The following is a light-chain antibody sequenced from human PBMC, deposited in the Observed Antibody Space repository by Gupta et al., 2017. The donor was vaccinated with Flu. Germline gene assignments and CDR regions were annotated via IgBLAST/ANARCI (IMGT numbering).Light chain of an antibody. CDR1: QYISTY. CDR2: AAS. Sequence: DMQMAQSPSSLSASVGDTVTITCRASQYISTYLAWYQQKPGQPPKLLIYAASILQSGVPSRFSGSGSGTDFSLTISSLQPDDFATYYCQKYVAAPRTFGHGTRVEI. CDR3: QKYVAAPRT. J-gene: IGKJ1*01. V-gene: IGKV1-27*01.